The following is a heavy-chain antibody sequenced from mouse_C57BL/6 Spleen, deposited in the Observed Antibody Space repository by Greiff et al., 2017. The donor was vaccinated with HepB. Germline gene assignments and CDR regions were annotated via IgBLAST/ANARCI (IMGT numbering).Heavy chain of an antibody. CDR2: INPNNGGT. Sequence: VQLQQSGPELVKPGASVKIPCKASGYTFTDYNMDWVKQSHGKSLEWIGDINPNNGGTIYNQKFKGEATLTVDKSSSTAYMELRSLTSEDTAVYYCAREGYGSSYGYFDYWGQGTTLTVSS. CDR3: AREGYGSSYGYFDY. D-gene: IGHD1-1*01. CDR1: GYTFTDYN. V-gene: IGHV1-18*01. J-gene: IGHJ2*01.